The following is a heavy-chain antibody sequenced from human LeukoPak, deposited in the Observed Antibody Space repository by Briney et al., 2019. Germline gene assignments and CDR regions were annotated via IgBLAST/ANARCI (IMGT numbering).Heavy chain of an antibody. Sequence: WIRQAPGKGLEWVSSFGTRSTSIYHAGSVKGRFAISRDNAKNSLYLQMNSLRAEDTAVYYCAREVSEGFDFWGQGTLVTVSS. J-gene: IGHJ4*02. CDR3: AREVSEGFDF. D-gene: IGHD3-22*01. V-gene: IGHV3-21*01. CDR2: FGTRSTSI.